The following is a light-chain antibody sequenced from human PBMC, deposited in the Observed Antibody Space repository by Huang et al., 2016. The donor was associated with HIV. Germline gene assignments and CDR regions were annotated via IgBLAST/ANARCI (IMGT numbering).Light chain of an antibody. Sequence: EIVMTQSPATLSVSPGERATLSCRASQRVSSNLAWYQQKPGQAPRLLIYGASTRATGIPARFSGRGSGTEFTLTISSLQSEDFAVYYCQQYNNWPPGRTFGQGTKVEIK. CDR1: QRVSSN. CDR2: GAS. J-gene: IGKJ1*01. CDR3: QQYNNWPPGRT. V-gene: IGKV3-15*01.